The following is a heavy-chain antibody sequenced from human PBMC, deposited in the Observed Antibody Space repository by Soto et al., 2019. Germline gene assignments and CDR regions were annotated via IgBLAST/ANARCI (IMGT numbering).Heavy chain of an antibody. Sequence: QVQLVQSGAEVKKPGASVKVSCKASGYTFTSYDINWVRQATGQGLEWMGWMNPNSGNTGYAQKFQGRVTMTRNTSISTAYMELSSLSSEDTAVYYCAREYCSSTSCYTNWFDPWGQGTLVTVSS. CDR1: GYTFTSYD. V-gene: IGHV1-8*01. CDR3: AREYCSSTSCYTNWFDP. CDR2: MNPNSGNT. J-gene: IGHJ5*02. D-gene: IGHD2-2*02.